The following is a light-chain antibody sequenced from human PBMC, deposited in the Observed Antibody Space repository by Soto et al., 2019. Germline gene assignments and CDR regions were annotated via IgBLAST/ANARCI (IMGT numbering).Light chain of an antibody. CDR3: QTWGTGIQV. V-gene: IGLV4-69*01. CDR2: LNSDGSH. Sequence: QAVVTQSPSASASLGASVKLTCTLSSGHSRYAIAWHQQQPEKGPRYLMKLNSDGSHSKGAGIPDRFSGSSSGAERYLTISSLQSEDEADYYCQTWGTGIQVFGGGTKLTVL. J-gene: IGLJ2*01. CDR1: SGHSRYA.